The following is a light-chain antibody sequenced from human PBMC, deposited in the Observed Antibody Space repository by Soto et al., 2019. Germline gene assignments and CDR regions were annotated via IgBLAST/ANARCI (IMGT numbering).Light chain of an antibody. Sequence: EIVLTQSPGTLSLSPGERATLSCRASQSVSSSYLAWYQQKPGQAPRLLVYGVSSRATGIPDRFSGSGSGADFTLTISRLEPEDFAVYHCQQHGSSPWTFGQGTKVEIK. CDR2: GVS. CDR3: QQHGSSPWT. CDR1: QSVSSSY. J-gene: IGKJ1*01. V-gene: IGKV3-20*01.